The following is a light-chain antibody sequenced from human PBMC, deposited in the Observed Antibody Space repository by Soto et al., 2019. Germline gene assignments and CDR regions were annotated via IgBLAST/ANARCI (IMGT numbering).Light chain of an antibody. Sequence: QSVLTQPASVSGSPGQSITISCTGTSSDPATYNLVSWYQQRPGKAPQLIIYEVAKRPSGVPARFSGSQSGDTASLTISGLQAEDEADYYCCSRLFGGGTQLTVL. J-gene: IGLJ2*01. CDR2: EVA. CDR3: CSRL. V-gene: IGLV2-23*02. CDR1: SSDPATYNL.